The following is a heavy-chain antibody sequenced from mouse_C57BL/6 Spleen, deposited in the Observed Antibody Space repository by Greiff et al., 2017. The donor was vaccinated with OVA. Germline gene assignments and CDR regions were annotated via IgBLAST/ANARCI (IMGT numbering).Heavy chain of an antibody. J-gene: IGHJ2*01. D-gene: IGHD1-1*01. CDR1: GFNINDYY. CDR2: IDPEDGET. V-gene: IGHV14-2*01. CDR3: ARSGGYYGSSHFDY. Sequence: VQLQQSGAELVKPGASVKLSCTASGFNINDYYMHWVKQRTEQGLEWIGRIDPEDGETKYAPKFPGKATITADTSSNTAYLQLSSLTSEDTAVYYCARSGGYYGSSHFDYWGQGTTLTVSS.